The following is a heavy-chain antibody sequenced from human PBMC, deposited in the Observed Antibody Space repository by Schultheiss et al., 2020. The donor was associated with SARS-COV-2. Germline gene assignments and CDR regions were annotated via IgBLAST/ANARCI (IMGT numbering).Heavy chain of an antibody. Sequence: GGSLRLSCAASGFTFSSYGMHWVRQAPGKGLEWVAVIWYDGSNKYYADSVKGRFTISRDNSKNTLYLQMNSLRAEDTAVYYCTRIGGYSYGHDGMDVWGQGTTVTVSS. V-gene: IGHV3-33*01. CDR1: GFTFSSYG. D-gene: IGHD5-18*01. CDR3: TRIGGYSYGHDGMDV. J-gene: IGHJ6*02. CDR2: IWYDGSNK.